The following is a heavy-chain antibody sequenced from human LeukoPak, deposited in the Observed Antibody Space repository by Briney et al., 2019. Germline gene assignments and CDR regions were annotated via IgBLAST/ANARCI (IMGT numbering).Heavy chain of an antibody. V-gene: IGHV4-34*01. Sequence: PGGSLRLSCAASGFTVSSNYMSWIRQPPGKGLEWIGEINHSGSTNYNPSLKSRVTISVDTSKNQFSLKLSSVTAADTAVYYCARGEPNDYWGQGTLVTVSS. CDR3: ARGEPNDY. CDR2: INHSGST. J-gene: IGHJ4*02. CDR1: GFTVSSNY.